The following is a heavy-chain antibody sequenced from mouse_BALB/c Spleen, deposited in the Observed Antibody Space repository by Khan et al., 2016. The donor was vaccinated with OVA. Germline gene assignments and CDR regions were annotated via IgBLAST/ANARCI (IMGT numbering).Heavy chain of an antibody. D-gene: IGHD4-1*01. J-gene: IGHJ4*01. CDR2: ILPGRGNS. CDR3: AGEAGTTYGMNY. Sequence: QVQLQQSGAELMKPGASVKISCKATGYTFSSYWIEWVKQRPGHGLEWFGEILPGRGNSNYNEKFKGKATFTADTSYNIVYMQLSSLTSEDSAVYICAGEAGTTYGMNYWGLGTSVTVSS. CDR1: GYTFSSYW. V-gene: IGHV1-9*01.